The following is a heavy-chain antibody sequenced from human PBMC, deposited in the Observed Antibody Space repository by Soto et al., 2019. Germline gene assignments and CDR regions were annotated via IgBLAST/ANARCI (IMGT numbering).Heavy chain of an antibody. D-gene: IGHD6-6*01. CDR3: ARDGEYSKTPGFDP. CDR1: GGSITNYY. J-gene: IGHJ5*02. V-gene: IGHV4-4*07. Sequence: SETLSLTCTVSGGSITNYYWSWIRQPAGKGLEWIGRMYTKERTNYNLSFKSRVTMSVDTSKNQFSLKLSSVTAADTAVYYCARDGEYSKTPGFDPWGQGTLVTVS. CDR2: MYTKERT.